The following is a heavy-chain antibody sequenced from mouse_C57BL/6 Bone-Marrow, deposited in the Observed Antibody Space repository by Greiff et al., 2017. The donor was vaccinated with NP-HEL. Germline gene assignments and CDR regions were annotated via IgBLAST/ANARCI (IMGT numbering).Heavy chain of an antibody. Sequence: EVQLVESGGGLVQPGGSLKLSCAASGFTFSDYGMAWVRQAPRKGPEWVAFISNLAYSIYYADTVTGRFTISRENAKNTLYLEMSSLRSEDTAMYYCARGNWVYYAMDYWGQGTSVTVSS. J-gene: IGHJ4*01. CDR2: ISNLAYSI. CDR1: GFTFSDYG. D-gene: IGHD4-1*01. V-gene: IGHV5-15*01. CDR3: ARGNWVYYAMDY.